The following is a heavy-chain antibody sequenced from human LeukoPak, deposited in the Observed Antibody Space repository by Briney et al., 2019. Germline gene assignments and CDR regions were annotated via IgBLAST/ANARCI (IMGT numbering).Heavy chain of an antibody. J-gene: IGHJ4*02. CDR2: IYSDGST. V-gene: IGHV3-66*01. D-gene: IGHD1-26*01. CDR1: GFIVSGDF. Sequence: GGSLRLSCAASGFIVSGDFMSWVRQAPGKGLEWVSVIYSDGSTYYADSVKGRFTISRDNSKNTLYLQMNSLRAEDTAVYYCARTVGATSPFDYWGQGTLVTVSS. CDR3: ARTVGATSPFDY.